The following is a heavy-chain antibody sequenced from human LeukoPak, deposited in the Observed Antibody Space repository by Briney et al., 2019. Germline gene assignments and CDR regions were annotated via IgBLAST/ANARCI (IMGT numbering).Heavy chain of an antibody. CDR2: IYSGGST. CDR3: ARDTDYGGNSYYFDY. CDR1: GFTVSSNY. D-gene: IGHD4-23*01. V-gene: IGHV3-66*01. Sequence: GRSLRLSCAASGFTVSSNYMSWVRQAPGKGLEWVSVIYSGGSTYYADSVKGRFTISRDNSKNTLYLQMNSLRAEDTAVYYCARDTDYGGNSYYFDYWGQGTLVTVSS. J-gene: IGHJ4*02.